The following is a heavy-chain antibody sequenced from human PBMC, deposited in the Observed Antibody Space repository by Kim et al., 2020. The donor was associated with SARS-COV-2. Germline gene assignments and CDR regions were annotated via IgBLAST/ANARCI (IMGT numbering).Heavy chain of an antibody. J-gene: IGHJ6*01. CDR3: ARGSDTREDYYYYYGM. CDR1: GGSVSSGSYY. D-gene: IGHD2-2*01. CDR2: IYYSGST. Sequence: SETLSLTCTVSGGSVSSGSYYWSWIRQPPGKGLEWIGYIYYSGSTNYNPSLKSRVTISVDTSKNQFSLKLSSVTAADTAVYYCARGSDTREDYYYYYGM. V-gene: IGHV4-61*01.